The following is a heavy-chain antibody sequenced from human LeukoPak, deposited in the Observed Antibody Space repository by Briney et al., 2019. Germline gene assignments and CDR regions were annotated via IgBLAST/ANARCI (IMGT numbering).Heavy chain of an antibody. D-gene: IGHD5-12*01. CDR3: AKRDIVARGYFDY. J-gene: IGHJ4*02. Sequence: QPGGSLRLSCAASGFTFSSYAMSWVRQAPGKGLEWVSAISGGGGSTYYADSVKGRFTISRDNSKNTLYLQMNSLRAEDTAVYYCAKRDIVARGYFDYWGQGTLVTVSS. V-gene: IGHV3-23*01. CDR1: GFTFSSYA. CDR2: ISGGGGST.